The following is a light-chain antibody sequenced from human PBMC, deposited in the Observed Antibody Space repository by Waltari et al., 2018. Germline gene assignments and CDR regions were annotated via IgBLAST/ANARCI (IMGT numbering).Light chain of an antibody. V-gene: IGLV2-23*01. J-gene: IGLJ3*02. CDR1: SSDVGGYNL. CDR2: EGS. CDR3: CSYAGSLV. Sequence: QSALTQPASVSGSPGQSITISCTGTSSDVGGYNLVPWYQQHPGKAPKLMIYEGSKRPSGVSNRFSGSKSGNTASLTISGLQAEDEADYYCCSYAGSLVFGGGTKLTVL.